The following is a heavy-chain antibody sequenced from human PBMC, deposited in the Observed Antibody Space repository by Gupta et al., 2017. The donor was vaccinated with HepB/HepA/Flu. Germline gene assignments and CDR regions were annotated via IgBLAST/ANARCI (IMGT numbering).Heavy chain of an antibody. V-gene: IGHV3-49*04. Sequence: EVQLVESGGGLVQPGRSLRLSCTASGFTFGDYAMSWVRQAPGKGLEWVGFIRSKAYGGTTEYAASVKGRFTISRDDSKSIAYLQMNSLKTEDTAVYYCTRDSPSYYDILTGYSWFDPWGQGTLVTVSS. J-gene: IGHJ5*02. D-gene: IGHD3-9*01. CDR2: IRSKAYGGTT. CDR3: TRDSPSYYDILTGYSWFDP. CDR1: GFTFGDYA.